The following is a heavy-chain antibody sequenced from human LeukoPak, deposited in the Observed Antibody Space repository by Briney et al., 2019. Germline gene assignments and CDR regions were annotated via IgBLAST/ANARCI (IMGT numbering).Heavy chain of an antibody. CDR2: INPNSGGT. J-gene: IGHJ4*02. CDR1: GYTFTGYY. V-gene: IGHV1-2*02. Sequence: GASVKVSCKASGYTFTGYYMHWVRRAPGQGLEWMGWINPNSGGTNYAQKFQGRVTMTRDTSTSTAYMELSRLRSDDTAVYYCARDYCSSTSCYGYFDYWGQGTLVTVSS. D-gene: IGHD2-2*01. CDR3: ARDYCSSTSCYGYFDY.